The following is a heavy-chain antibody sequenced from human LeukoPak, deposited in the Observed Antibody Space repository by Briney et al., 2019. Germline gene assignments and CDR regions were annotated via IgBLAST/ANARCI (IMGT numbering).Heavy chain of an antibody. CDR1: GYTFTSYG. D-gene: IGHD7-27*01. J-gene: IGHJ4*02. CDR2: ISAYTGDT. Sequence: ASVKVSCKPSGYTFTSYGITWVRQAPGQGLEGMGCISAYTGDTIYAQKVQGRVTMTTATSASTGYMELRSLRSDDTAVYYCARDSLGTYSPPDNWGQGTLVTVSS. CDR3: ARDSLGTYSPPDN. V-gene: IGHV1-18*01.